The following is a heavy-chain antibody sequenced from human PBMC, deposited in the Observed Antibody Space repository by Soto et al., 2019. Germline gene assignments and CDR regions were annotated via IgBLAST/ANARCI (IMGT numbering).Heavy chain of an antibody. CDR3: ARCIVVVPAATNPSPYYYYYYMDV. CDR2: ISSSSSTI. J-gene: IGHJ6*03. CDR1: GFTFSSYS. D-gene: IGHD2-2*01. V-gene: IGHV3-48*01. Sequence: HPGGSLRLSCAASGFTFSSYSMNWVRQAPGKGLEWVSYISSSSSTIYYADSVKGRFTISRDNAKNSLYLQMNSLRAEDTAVYYCARCIVVVPAATNPSPYYYYYYMDVWGKGTTVTVSS.